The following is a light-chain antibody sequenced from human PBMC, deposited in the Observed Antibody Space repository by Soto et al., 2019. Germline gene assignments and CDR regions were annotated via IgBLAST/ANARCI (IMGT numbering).Light chain of an antibody. Sequence: DIQMTQSPSTLSASVGDRVTITCRASQSISSWLAWYQQKPGKAPKPLIYKASSLETGVPLRVSGRRCGTEFPLTVSPLQADDFATYYCHQSNSYPHTVGQGTK. CDR2: KAS. J-gene: IGKJ2*01. CDR3: HQSNSYPHT. V-gene: IGKV1-5*03. CDR1: QSISSW.